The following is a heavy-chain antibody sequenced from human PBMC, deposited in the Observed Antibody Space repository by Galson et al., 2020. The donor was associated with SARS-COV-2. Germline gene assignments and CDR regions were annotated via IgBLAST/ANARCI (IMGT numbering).Heavy chain of an antibody. Sequence: ESLKISCESSGYTFTGYYMHWVRQAPGQGLEWMGWINPETGGTNYAQTFQGWVTMTRDTSINTAYMELRLRSDDTAMYYCARDRGIPTTTRGAMDVWGQGTTVTVSS. V-gene: IGHV1-2*04. J-gene: IGHJ6*02. CDR2: INPETGGT. CDR3: ARDRGIPTTTRGAMDV. D-gene: IGHD6-13*01. CDR1: GYTFTGYY.